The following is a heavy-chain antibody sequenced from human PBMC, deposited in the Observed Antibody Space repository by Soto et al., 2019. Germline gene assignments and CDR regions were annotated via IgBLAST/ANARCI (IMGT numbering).Heavy chain of an antibody. V-gene: IGHV3-30*18. D-gene: IGHD3-22*01. Sequence: XXSLRLSFVASGFTFSSFGMHWVRQAPGEGLEWVAVISYDGRNQYYTDSVQGRFTISRDNSKNTLYLQMNSLRAEDTAVYYCAKTYYYDSSGYHYLEYWGQGTLVTVSS. J-gene: IGHJ4*02. CDR1: GFTFSSFG. CDR2: ISYDGRNQ. CDR3: AKTYYYDSSGYHYLEY.